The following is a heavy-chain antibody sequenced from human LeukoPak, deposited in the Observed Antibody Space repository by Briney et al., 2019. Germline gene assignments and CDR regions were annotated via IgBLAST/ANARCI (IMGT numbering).Heavy chain of an antibody. Sequence: SETLSLTCAVYGGSFSGYYWSWIRQPPGKGLEWIGEINHSGSTNYNPSLKSRVTISVDTSKNQFSLKLSSVTAADTAVYYCARRLMYWGVNWFDPWGQGTLVTVSS. CDR3: ARRLMYWGVNWFDP. CDR2: INHSGST. J-gene: IGHJ5*02. V-gene: IGHV4-34*01. CDR1: GGSFSGYY. D-gene: IGHD2-8*02.